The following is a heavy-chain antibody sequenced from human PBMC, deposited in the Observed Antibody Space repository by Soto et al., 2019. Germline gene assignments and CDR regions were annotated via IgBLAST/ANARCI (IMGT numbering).Heavy chain of an antibody. CDR3: AGWGTAMADFDY. Sequence: QVQLVQTRAEVKKPGYSVNVSCKHSGGTFGSYAIRWVRQAPGQGLEWMGGIIPIFGTANIERTFQGRVTVTAGESTSIAYMEFSILSSEDTAVYYGAGWGTAMADFDYWGQGALVTVS. D-gene: IGHD5-18*01. J-gene: IGHJ4*02. V-gene: IGHV1-69*01. CDR1: GGTFGSYA. CDR2: IIPIFGTA.